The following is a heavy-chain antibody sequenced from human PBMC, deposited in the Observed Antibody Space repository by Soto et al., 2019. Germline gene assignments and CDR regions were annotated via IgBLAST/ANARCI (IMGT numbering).Heavy chain of an antibody. CDR2: IYYSGST. Sequence: SETLSLTCTVSGGSISSGGYYWSWIRQHPGKGLEWIGYIYYSGSTYYNPSLKSRVTISVDTSKNQFSLKLSSVTAADTAVYYCARGGGTMVRGVIPDNYYYYGMDVWGQGTTVTVSS. CDR1: GGSISSGGYY. CDR3: ARGGGTMVRGVIPDNYYYYGMDV. J-gene: IGHJ6*02. V-gene: IGHV4-31*03. D-gene: IGHD3-10*01.